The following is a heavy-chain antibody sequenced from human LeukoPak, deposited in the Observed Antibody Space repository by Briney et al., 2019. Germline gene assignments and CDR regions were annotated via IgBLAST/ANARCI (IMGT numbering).Heavy chain of an antibody. CDR1: GGSLSSSSYY. J-gene: IGHJ4*02. CDR2: IFYSGST. V-gene: IGHV4-61*05. CDR3: ARGQAGATTLFDY. D-gene: IGHD1-26*01. Sequence: PSETLSLTCTVSGGSLSSSSYYWGWIRQPPGKGREWLGYIFYSGSTNYNPSLKSRVTISVDRSKNQFSLKLSSVTAADTAVYYCARGQAGATTLFDYWGQGTLVTVSS.